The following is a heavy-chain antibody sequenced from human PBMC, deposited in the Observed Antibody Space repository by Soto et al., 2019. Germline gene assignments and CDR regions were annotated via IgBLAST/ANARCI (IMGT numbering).Heavy chain of an antibody. Sequence: EEQLLESGGGLVQPGGSLRLSCAASGFTFSTYAMNWVRQAPGKGLEWVSAITHSGGSTYYADSVKGRFTISRDNSKNTLYLQMNSLRAEDTDLFYCARGRIAPAYWGQGTLVTVSS. V-gene: IGHV3-23*01. CDR3: ARGRIAPAY. D-gene: IGHD2-21*01. CDR2: ITHSGGST. CDR1: GFTFSTYA. J-gene: IGHJ4*02.